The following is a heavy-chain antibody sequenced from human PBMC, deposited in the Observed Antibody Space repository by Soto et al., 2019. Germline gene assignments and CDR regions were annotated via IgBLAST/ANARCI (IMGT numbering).Heavy chain of an antibody. D-gene: IGHD4-17*01. CDR3: ARDKGYGNYDLWAGFHWFDP. CDR2: IYYSGST. V-gene: IGHV4-31*02. J-gene: IGHJ5*02. Sequence: SETLSLTCTVSGGSISSGGYYWSWIRQHPGKGLEWIGYIYYSGSTYYNPSLKSRVTISVDTSKNQFSLKLSSVTAADTAVYYCARDKGYGNYDLWAGFHWFDPWGQGTLVTVSS. CDR1: GGSISSGGYY.